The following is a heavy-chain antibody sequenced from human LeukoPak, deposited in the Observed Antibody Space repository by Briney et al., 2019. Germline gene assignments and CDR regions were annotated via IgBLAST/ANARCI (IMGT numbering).Heavy chain of an antibody. Sequence: PGGSLRLSCAASGFTFSSYSMNWVRQAPGKGLEWVSSISSSSYIYYTDSVKGRFTISRDNAKNSLYLQMNSLRAEDTAVYYCAREFSSGADYWGQGTLVTVSS. V-gene: IGHV3-21*01. CDR2: ISSSSYI. CDR3: AREFSSGADY. CDR1: GFTFSSYS. J-gene: IGHJ4*02. D-gene: IGHD6-19*01.